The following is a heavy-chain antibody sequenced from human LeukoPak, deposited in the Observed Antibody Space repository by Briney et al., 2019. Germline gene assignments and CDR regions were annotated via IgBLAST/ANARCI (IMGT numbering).Heavy chain of an antibody. V-gene: IGHV4-39*07. CDR2: IYYSGST. J-gene: IGHJ4*02. CDR3: ARTHDYGGNTDFDY. Sequence: SETLSLTCTVSGGSINSSSYYWGWIRQPPGKGLEWIRTIYYSGSTYYNPSLKSRVTISVDTSKNQFSLKLSSVTAADTAVYFCARTHDYGGNTDFDYWGQGTLVTVSS. D-gene: IGHD4-23*01. CDR1: GGSINSSSYY.